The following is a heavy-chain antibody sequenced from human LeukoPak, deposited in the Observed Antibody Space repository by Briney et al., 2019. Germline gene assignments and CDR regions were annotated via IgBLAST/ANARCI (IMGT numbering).Heavy chain of an antibody. CDR3: ASAGSGSYYPDY. D-gene: IGHD3-10*01. CDR1: GFTFSSYA. V-gene: IGHV3-48*03. CDR2: ISSSGSTI. Sequence: GGSLRLSCAASGFTFSSYAMSWVRQAPGKGLEWVSYISSSGSTIYYADSVKGRFTISRDNAKNSLYLQMNSLRAEDTAVYYCASAGSGSYYPDYWGQGTLVTVSS. J-gene: IGHJ4*02.